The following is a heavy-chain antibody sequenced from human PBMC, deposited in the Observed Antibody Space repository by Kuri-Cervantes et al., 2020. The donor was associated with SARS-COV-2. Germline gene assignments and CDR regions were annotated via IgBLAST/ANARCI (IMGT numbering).Heavy chain of an antibody. CDR2: IIPIFGTA. V-gene: IGHV1-69*06. CDR3: ARGRGIAAAGTSGFVLRTENWFDP. CDR1: GGTFSSYA. D-gene: IGHD6-13*01. Sequence: SVKVSCKASGGTFSSYAISWVRQAPGQGLEWMGGIIPIFGTASYAQKFQGRVTITADKSTSTAYMELSSLRSEDTAVYYCARGRGIAAAGTSGFVLRTENWFDPWGQGTLVTVVS. J-gene: IGHJ5*02.